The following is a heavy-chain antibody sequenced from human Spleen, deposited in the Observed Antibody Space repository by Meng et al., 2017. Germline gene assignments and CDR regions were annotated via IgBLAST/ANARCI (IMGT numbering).Heavy chain of an antibody. D-gene: IGHD3-22*01. J-gene: IGHJ6*02. CDR2: MNPNNGDT. Sequence: ASVKVSCKASGYTFTSYDINWVRQAAGQGLEWMGWMNPNNGDTGYAQRFQGRVTITRDTSISTAYMELSRLRSDDTAVYYCARTRRGTMIVEHYYYGMDVWGQGTTVTVSS. CDR1: GYTFTSYD. V-gene: IGHV1-8*01. CDR3: ARTRRGTMIVEHYYYGMDV.